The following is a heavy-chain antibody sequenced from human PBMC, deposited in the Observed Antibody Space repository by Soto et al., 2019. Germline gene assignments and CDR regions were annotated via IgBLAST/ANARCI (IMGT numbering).Heavy chain of an antibody. CDR2: IYPGDSDT. Sequence: SLKISCKGSGYSFTSYWIGWVRQMPGKGLEWMGIIYPGDSDTRYSPSFQGQVTISADKSISTAYLQWSSLKASDTAMYHCARLSDCSTTSCYGYFDYWGQGTLVTVSS. D-gene: IGHD2-2*01. CDR3: ARLSDCSTTSCYGYFDY. J-gene: IGHJ4*02. CDR1: GYSFTSYW. V-gene: IGHV5-51*01.